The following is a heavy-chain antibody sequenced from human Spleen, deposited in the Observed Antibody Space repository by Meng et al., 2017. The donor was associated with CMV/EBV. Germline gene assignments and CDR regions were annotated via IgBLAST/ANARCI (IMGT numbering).Heavy chain of an antibody. CDR3: AKDWLPAAIHPNWFDP. CDR2: IWYDGSNK. Sequence: SGFTFSNDGMHWVRQAPGKGLEWVAVIWYDGSNKYYADSVKGRFTISRDNSKNTLYLQMNSLRAEDTAVYYCAKDWLPAAIHPNWFDPWGQGTLVTVSS. V-gene: IGHV3-33*06. J-gene: IGHJ5*02. CDR1: GFTFSNDG. D-gene: IGHD2-2*02.